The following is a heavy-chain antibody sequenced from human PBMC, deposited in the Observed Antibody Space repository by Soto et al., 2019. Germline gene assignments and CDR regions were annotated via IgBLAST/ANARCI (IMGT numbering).Heavy chain of an antibody. CDR1: GYTFTSYG. V-gene: IGHV1-8*01. CDR2: MNPNSGNT. Sequence: ASVKVSCKASGYTFTSYGINWVRQATGQGLEWMGWMNPNSGNTGYAQKFQGRVTMTRNTSISTAYMELSSLRSEDTAVYYCARGRLWCSGGSRYYRFDPWGQGTLVTVSS. J-gene: IGHJ5*02. CDR3: ARGRLWCSGGSRYYRFDP. D-gene: IGHD2-15*01.